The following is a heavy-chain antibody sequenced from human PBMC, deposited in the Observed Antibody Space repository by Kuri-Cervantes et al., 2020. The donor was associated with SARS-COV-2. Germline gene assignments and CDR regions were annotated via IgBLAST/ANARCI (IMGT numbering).Heavy chain of an antibody. D-gene: IGHD6-13*01. CDR1: GGSISSTSSY. CDR3: ARHATGYSSSSYLGYYAMDV. Sequence: GSLRLSCTVSGGSISSTSSYWGWIRQPPGKGLECIGNIYYGGSTYYNPSLKSRITISVDTSKNQFSLRLSSVTAADTAVYYCARHATGYSSSSYLGYYAMDVWGKGTTVTDSS. V-gene: IGHV4-39*01. J-gene: IGHJ6*04. CDR2: IYYGGST.